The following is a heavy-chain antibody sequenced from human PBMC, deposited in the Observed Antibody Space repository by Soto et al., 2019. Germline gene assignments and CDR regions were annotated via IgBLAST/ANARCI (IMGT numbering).Heavy chain of an antibody. CDR3: ARDRMYSSSWYGLYAGENYYYYGMDV. CDR2: INPNSGGT. D-gene: IGHD6-13*01. CDR1: GYTFTGYY. V-gene: IGHV1-2*04. Sequence: GASVKVSCKASGYTFTGYYMHWVRQAPGQGLEWMGWINPNSGGTNYAQKFQGWVTMTRDTSISTAYMELSRLRSDDTAVYYYARDRMYSSSWYGLYAGENYYYYGMDVWGQGTTVTVSS. J-gene: IGHJ6*02.